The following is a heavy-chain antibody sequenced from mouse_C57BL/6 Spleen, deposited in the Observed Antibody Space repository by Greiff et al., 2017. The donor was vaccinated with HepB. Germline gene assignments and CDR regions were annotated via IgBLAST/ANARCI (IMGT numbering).Heavy chain of an antibody. CDR1: GFTFSSYA. V-gene: IGHV5-4*03. Sequence: EVKLVESGGGLVKPGGSLKLSCAASGFTFSSYAMSWVRQTPEERLEWVATISDGGSYTYYPDNVKGRFTISRDNAKNNLYLQRSHLKSEDTAMYYCARGRGRSDYWGQGTTLTVSS. J-gene: IGHJ2*01. CDR2: ISDGGSYT. CDR3: ARGRGRSDY.